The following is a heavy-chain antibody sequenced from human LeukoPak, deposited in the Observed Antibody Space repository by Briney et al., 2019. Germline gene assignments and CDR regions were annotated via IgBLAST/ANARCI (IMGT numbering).Heavy chain of an antibody. V-gene: IGHV1-2*02. CDR3: ASDGIVATTGFDY. CDR2: INPNSGGT. CDR1: GYTFTGYY. J-gene: IGHJ4*02. Sequence: ASVKVSCKASGYTFTGYYMHWVRQAPGQGLEWMGWINPNSGGTNYAQKFQGRVTMTRDTSISTAYMELSRLRSDGTAVYYCASDGIVATTGFDYWGQGTLVTVSS. D-gene: IGHD5-12*01.